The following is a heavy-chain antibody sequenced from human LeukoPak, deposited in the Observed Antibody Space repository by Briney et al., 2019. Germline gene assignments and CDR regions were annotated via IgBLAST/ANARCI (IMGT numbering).Heavy chain of an antibody. D-gene: IGHD1-1*01. CDR1: GFTFSSYG. CDR2: IRYDGSNK. CDR3: AREGTGRYYYYYYIDV. Sequence: EPGGSLRLSCAASGFTFSSYGMHWVRQAPGKGLEWVAFIRYDGSNKYYADSVKGRFTISRDNSKNSLYLQMNSLRAEDTAVYFCAREGTGRYYYYYYIDVWGKGTTVTISS. V-gene: IGHV3-30*02. J-gene: IGHJ6*03.